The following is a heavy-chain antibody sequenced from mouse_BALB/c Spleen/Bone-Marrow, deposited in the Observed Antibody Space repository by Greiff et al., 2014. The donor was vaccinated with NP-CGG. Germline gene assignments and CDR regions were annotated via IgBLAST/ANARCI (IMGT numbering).Heavy chain of an antibody. CDR2: ISNGGGSST. V-gene: IGHV5-12*02. Sequence: EVKLMESGGGLVQPGGSPKLSCATSGFTFSDYYMYWVRQTQEKRLEWVAYISNGGGSSTYYPDTVKGRFTISRDNAKNTLYLQMNRLKSENKAMYYCACPGTYWGQGTLVTVS. CDR3: ACPGTY. D-gene: IGHD4-1*01. J-gene: IGHJ3*01. CDR1: GFTFSDYY.